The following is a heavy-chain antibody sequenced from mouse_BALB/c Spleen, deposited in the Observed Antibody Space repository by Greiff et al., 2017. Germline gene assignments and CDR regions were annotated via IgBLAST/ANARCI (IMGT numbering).Heavy chain of an antibody. CDR1: GFTFSSYG. Sequence: EVMLVESGGGLVQPGGSLKLSCAASGFTFSSYGMSWVRQTPDKRLELVATINSNGGSTYYPDSVKGRFTISRDNAKNTLYLQMSSLKSEDTAMYYCAREAPLTTAMSWFAYWGQGTLVTVSA. D-gene: IGHD1-2*01. J-gene: IGHJ3*01. CDR3: AREAPLTTAMSWFAY. CDR2: INSNGGST. V-gene: IGHV5-6-3*01.